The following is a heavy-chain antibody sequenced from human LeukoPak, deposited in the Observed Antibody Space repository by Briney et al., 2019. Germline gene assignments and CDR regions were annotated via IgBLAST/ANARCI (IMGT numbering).Heavy chain of an antibody. CDR2: INPNSGGT. CDR1: GYTFTGYY. J-gene: IGHJ6*03. V-gene: IGHV1-2*02. CDR3: ASAFRASSTPSYYMDV. Sequence: ASVKVSCKASGYTFTGYYMHWVRQAPGQGLEWMGWINPNSGGTNYAQKFQGRVTMTRDTSISTAYMELSRLRSDDTAVYYCASAFRASSTPSYYMDVWGKGATVTVSS. D-gene: IGHD2-2*01.